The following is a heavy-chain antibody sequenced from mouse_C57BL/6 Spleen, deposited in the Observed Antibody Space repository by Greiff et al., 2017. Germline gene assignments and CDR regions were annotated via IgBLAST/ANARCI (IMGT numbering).Heavy chain of an antibody. V-gene: IGHV1-61*01. CDR3: ARRPYGYDGGLYWYFDV. D-gene: IGHD2-2*01. Sequence: VKLQQPGAELVRPGSSVKLSCKASGYTFTSYWMDWVKPRPGQGLEWIGNIYPSDSATHSNQKFKDKATLTVDKSSSTAYMQLSSLTSEDSAVYYCARRPYGYDGGLYWYFDVWGTGTTVTVSS. CDR1: GYTFTSYW. J-gene: IGHJ1*03. CDR2: IYPSDSAT.